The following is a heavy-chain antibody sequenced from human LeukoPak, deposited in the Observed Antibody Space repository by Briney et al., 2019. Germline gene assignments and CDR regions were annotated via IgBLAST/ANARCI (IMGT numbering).Heavy chain of an antibody. CDR3: ARVSGSYYPFDY. CDR1: GDSISSSSYF. J-gene: IGHJ4*02. D-gene: IGHD1-26*01. V-gene: IGHV4-39*01. CDR2: IYYSGST. Sequence: SETLSLTCTVSGDSISSSSYFWGWVRQPPGKGLEWIGNIYYSGSTYYNSSLKSRVTISVDTSKNQFPLRLSSVTAADTAVYYCARVSGSYYPFDYWGQGTLVTVSS.